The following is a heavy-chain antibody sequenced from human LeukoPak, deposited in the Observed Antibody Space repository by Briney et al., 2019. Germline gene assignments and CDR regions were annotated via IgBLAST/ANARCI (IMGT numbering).Heavy chain of an antibody. V-gene: IGHV3-23*01. Sequence: GGSLRLSCAASGFSFNTYSMNWVRQAPGKGLEWVSSITDSGSSTYYPDSVKGRFTISRDNSKNTLFLQMHSLSAKDTAVYYCAARGSVRGVIITAAFDIWGQGTVVTVSS. CDR1: GFSFNTYS. CDR2: ITDSGSST. J-gene: IGHJ3*02. D-gene: IGHD3-10*01. CDR3: AARGSVRGVIITAAFDI.